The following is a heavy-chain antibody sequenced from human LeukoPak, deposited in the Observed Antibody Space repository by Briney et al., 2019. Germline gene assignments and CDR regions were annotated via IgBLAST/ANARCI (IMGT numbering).Heavy chain of an antibody. CDR2: INPNSGDT. V-gene: IGHV1-2*02. Sequence: ASVKVSCKASGGTFSSYAISWVRQAPGQGLEWMGRINPNSGDTNHAQKFLGRVTMTRDTSISTAYMELSSLTSDDTAVYYCASISEVWSGYYTVHHDYWGQGTLVTVSS. D-gene: IGHD3-3*01. CDR3: ASISEVWSGYYTVHHDY. J-gene: IGHJ4*02. CDR1: GGTFSSYA.